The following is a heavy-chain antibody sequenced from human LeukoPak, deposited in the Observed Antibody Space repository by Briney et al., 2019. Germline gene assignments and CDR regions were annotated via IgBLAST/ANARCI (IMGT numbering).Heavy chain of an antibody. D-gene: IGHD3-22*01. CDR2: IWYDGSNK. V-gene: IGHV3-33*01. CDR3: ARDVYSSGYSPLS. CDR1: GSTFSSYG. Sequence: GGSLRLSCAASGSTFSSYGMHWVRQAPGKGLEWVAVIWYDGSNKYYADSVKGRFTISRDNSKNTLYLQMNSLRAEDTAVYYCARDVYSSGYSPLSWGQGTLVTVSS. J-gene: IGHJ5*02.